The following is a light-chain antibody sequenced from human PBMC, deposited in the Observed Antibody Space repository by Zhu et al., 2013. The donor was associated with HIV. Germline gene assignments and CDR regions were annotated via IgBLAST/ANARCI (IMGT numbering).Light chain of an antibody. CDR2: KTS. Sequence: GDRVTITCLASQSISTWLAWYQQKPGKAPKLLIYKTSTLESGVPSRFSGSGSGTVFTLTISSLQPDDFATYYCQQYDSYPWTFGQGTEGGN. V-gene: IGKV1-5*03. CDR3: QQYDSYPWT. J-gene: IGKJ1*01. CDR1: QSISTW.